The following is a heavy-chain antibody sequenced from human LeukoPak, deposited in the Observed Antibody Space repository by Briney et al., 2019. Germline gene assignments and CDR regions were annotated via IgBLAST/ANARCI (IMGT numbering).Heavy chain of an antibody. CDR3: ARRIAVAGTEDYFDY. Sequence: GESLKISCKGSGYSFTSYWIGWVRQMPGKGLEWMGIIYPGDSDTRYSPSFQGQVTISADKSISTAYLQWSSLKASDTAMYYCARRIAVAGTEDYFDYWGQGTLVTVSS. CDR2: IYPGDSDT. CDR1: GYSFTSYW. V-gene: IGHV5-51*01. J-gene: IGHJ4*02. D-gene: IGHD6-19*01.